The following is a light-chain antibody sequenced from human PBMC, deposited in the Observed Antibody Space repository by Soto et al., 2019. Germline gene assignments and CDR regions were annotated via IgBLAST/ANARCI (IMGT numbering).Light chain of an antibody. CDR1: QDISNY. J-gene: IGKJ5*01. CDR2: DAS. Sequence: DIQMTQSPSSLSASVGDRVTITCQASQDISNYLNWYQQKPGKAPKLLIYDASNLETGVPSRFSGSRAGTDFTFTISNLQPEDIATYYCQRYDNHPSITFGQGTRLEIK. V-gene: IGKV1-33*01. CDR3: QRYDNHPSIT.